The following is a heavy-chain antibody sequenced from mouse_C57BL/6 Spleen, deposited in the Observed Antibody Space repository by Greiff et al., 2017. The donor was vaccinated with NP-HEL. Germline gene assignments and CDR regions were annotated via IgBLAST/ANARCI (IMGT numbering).Heavy chain of an antibody. J-gene: IGHJ3*01. D-gene: IGHD2-5*01. V-gene: IGHV5-17*01. CDR1: GFTFSDYG. Sequence: EVTLQESGGGLVKPGGSLKLSCAASGFTFSDYGMHWVRQAPEKGLEWVAYISSGSSTIYYADTVKGRFTISRDNAKNTLFLQMTSLRSEDTAMYYCARSYSNFSWFAYWGQGTLVTVSA. CDR3: ARSYSNFSWFAY. CDR2: ISSGSSTI.